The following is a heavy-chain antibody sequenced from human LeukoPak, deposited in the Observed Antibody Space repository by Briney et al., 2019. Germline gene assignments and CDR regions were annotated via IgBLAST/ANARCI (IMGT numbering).Heavy chain of an antibody. CDR1: GFTFSSYA. Sequence: GRSLRLSCAASGFTFSSYAMHWVRQAPGKGLEWVAVISYDGSNKYYADSVKGRFTISRDNSKNTLYLQMNSLRAEDTAVYYCARGGSCMDYYYGMDVWGQGTTVTVSS. CDR2: ISYDGSNK. D-gene: IGHD1-26*01. V-gene: IGHV3-30-3*01. J-gene: IGHJ6*02. CDR3: ARGGSCMDYYYGMDV.